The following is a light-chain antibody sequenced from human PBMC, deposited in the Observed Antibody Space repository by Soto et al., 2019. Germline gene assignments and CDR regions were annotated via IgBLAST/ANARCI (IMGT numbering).Light chain of an antibody. Sequence: EIVLTQSPATLSLSPGERATLSCRASQSVGSYLAWYQLKPGQAPRLLIYDASNRATGIPARFSGSGSGTDFTLIISSIEPEDSAVYYCQRRYSWPYTFGQGTKLEIK. CDR3: QRRYSWPYT. CDR1: QSVGSY. CDR2: DAS. V-gene: IGKV3-11*01. J-gene: IGKJ2*01.